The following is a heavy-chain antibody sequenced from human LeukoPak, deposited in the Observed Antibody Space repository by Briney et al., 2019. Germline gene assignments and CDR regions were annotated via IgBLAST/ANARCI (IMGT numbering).Heavy chain of an antibody. V-gene: IGHV4-4*07. CDR1: GGSISSYY. D-gene: IGHD3-9*01. CDR2: IYTSGST. J-gene: IGHJ6*03. Sequence: SETLSLTCTVSGGSISSYYWSWIRQPAGKGLEWIGRIYTSGSTNYNPSLKSRVTMSVDTSKNQFSLKLSSVTAADTAVYYCARGPQTYYDILTGYPGGGHYYYYMDVWGKGTTVTISS. CDR3: ARGPQTYYDILTGYPGGGHYYYYMDV.